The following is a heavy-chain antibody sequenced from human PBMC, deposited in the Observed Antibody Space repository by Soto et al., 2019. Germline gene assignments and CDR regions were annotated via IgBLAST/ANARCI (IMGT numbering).Heavy chain of an antibody. CDR3: ARLSGSYSHYYFDY. V-gene: IGHV1-8*01. Sequence: GASVKVSCKASGYTFTSYDINWVRQATGQGLEWMGWMNPNSGNTGYAQKFQGRVTMTRNTSISTAYMELSSLRSEDTAVYYCARLSGSYSHYYFDYWGQGTLVTVSS. CDR1: GYTFTSYD. D-gene: IGHD1-26*01. CDR2: MNPNSGNT. J-gene: IGHJ4*02.